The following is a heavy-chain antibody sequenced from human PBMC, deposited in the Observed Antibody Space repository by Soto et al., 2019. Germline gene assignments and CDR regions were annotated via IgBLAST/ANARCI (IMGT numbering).Heavy chain of an antibody. Sequence: QVQLVQSGAEVKKPGASVKVSCKASGYTFTSYGISWVRQAPGQGLEWMGWISAYNGNTNYAQKLQGRVTMTTDTSTSTADMELRSLRSDDTAVYYCARAPPTESSSGRVWFDPWGQGTLVTVSS. CDR2: ISAYNGNT. D-gene: IGHD6-13*01. CDR3: ARAPPTESSSGRVWFDP. V-gene: IGHV1-18*01. CDR1: GYTFTSYG. J-gene: IGHJ5*02.